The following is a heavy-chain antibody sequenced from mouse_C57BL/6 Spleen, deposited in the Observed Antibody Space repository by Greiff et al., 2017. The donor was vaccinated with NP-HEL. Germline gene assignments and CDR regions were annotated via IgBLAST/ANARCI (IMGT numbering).Heavy chain of an antibody. J-gene: IGHJ4*01. Sequence: EVHLVESGGGLVQPGGSLSLSCAASGFTFPDSYMSWVRQPPGTALEWLGFISTIATGYTTESSASVKGRFTISRDTSQSILYLQMKALRAEDSATYYCARYTTTALMDYWGQGTSVTVSS. CDR2: ISTIATGYTT. CDR3: ARYTTTALMDY. D-gene: IGHD1-2*01. V-gene: IGHV7-3*01. CDR1: GFTFPDSY.